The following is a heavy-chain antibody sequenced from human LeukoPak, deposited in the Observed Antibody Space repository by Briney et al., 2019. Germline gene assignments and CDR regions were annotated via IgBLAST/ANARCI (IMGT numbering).Heavy chain of an antibody. Sequence: TLSLTCTISAGSISSGDYYWSWPRQPPGKGLERIVHIYYSGSTYYNPSLKIRVTISVDTSKNQFFLKLSSVTAADTAVYYCARYSPRYCSGGSCYEYNWFDPWGQGTLVTVSS. J-gene: IGHJ5*02. D-gene: IGHD2-15*01. V-gene: IGHV4-30-4*08. CDR1: AGSISSGDYY. CDR3: ARYSPRYCSGGSCYEYNWFDP. CDR2: IYYSGST.